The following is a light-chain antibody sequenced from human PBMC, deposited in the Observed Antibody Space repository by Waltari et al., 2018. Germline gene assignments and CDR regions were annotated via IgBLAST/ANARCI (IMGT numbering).Light chain of an antibody. CDR2: DVS. Sequence: QSALTQPASVSVSPGQSIPISCTRTSRDVGGYNYVSWYQQYPGKAPKRMIYDVSKRPSGVSNRFSGSKSGNTASLTISGLQAEDEADYYCCSYAGSFTHVLFGGGTKLTVL. J-gene: IGLJ2*01. V-gene: IGLV2-23*02. CDR3: CSYAGSFTHVL. CDR1: SRDVGGYNY.